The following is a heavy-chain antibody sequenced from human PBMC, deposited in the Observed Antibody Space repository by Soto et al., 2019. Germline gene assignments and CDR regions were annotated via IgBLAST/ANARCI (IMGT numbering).Heavy chain of an antibody. CDR1: GFGFSNYE. V-gene: IGHV3-48*03. CDR3: ARGDCKTSCYIGF. Sequence: GSLRLSCAASGFGFSNYEMNWVRQAPGKGLEWVSYITSSGGATMYADSVKGRFTISRDNAKDSLYLQMNSLRVEDTAVYYCARGDCKTSCYIGFWGQGALVTVS. J-gene: IGHJ4*02. CDR2: ITSSGGAT. D-gene: IGHD2-2*02.